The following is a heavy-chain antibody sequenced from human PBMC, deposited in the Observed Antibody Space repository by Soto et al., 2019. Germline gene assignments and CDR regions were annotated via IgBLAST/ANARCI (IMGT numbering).Heavy chain of an antibody. CDR2: AYYSGST. D-gene: IGHD2-8*01. CDR3: ARDRSTYGGGGTGEVKENVSDP. Sequence: ETLSLTCTFSVGSISHYYWSWIRQSPGKGLEWIGYAYYSGSTDYNPSLKSRVTMSVDTSKNQVSLKLNSVTTADTAVYYCARDRSTYGGGGTGEVKENVSDPWGPATLVTVSS. CDR1: VGSISHYY. J-gene: IGHJ5*02. V-gene: IGHV4-59*01.